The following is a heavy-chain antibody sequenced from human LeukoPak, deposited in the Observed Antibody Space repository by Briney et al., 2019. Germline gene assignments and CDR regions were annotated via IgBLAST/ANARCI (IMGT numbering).Heavy chain of an antibody. CDR3: ARYYYDSSGAPSLDY. Sequence: GASVTVSCTASGYTFTGYYMHWVRQAPGQGLEWMGWINPNSGGTNYAQKFQGRVTMTRDTSISTAYMELSRLRSDDTAVYYCARYYYDSSGAPSLDYWGQGTLVTVSS. D-gene: IGHD3-22*01. V-gene: IGHV1-2*02. CDR1: GYTFTGYY. CDR2: INPNSGGT. J-gene: IGHJ4*02.